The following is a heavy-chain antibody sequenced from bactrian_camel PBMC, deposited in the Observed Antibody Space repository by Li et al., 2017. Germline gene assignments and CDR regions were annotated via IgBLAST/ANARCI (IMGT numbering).Heavy chain of an antibody. CDR3: AARPVNTRACVAGGRYEFGY. Sequence: VQLVESGGGSVQAGGSLRLSCAASEYTYSRYCMGWFRQAPGKERGGVAAIGMDGRTSAADSVRGRFTISKDNAKNTLYLQMDNLQPEDTAVYYCAARPVNTRACVAGGRYEFGYWGQGTQVTVS. J-gene: IGHJ4*01. V-gene: IGHV3S59*01. CDR1: EYTYSRYC. D-gene: IGHD1*01. CDR2: IGMDGRT.